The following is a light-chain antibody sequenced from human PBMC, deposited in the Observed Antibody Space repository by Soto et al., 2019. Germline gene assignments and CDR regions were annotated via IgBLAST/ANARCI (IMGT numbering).Light chain of an antibody. CDR1: SSDVGGYNY. CDR2: DVS. J-gene: IGLJ1*01. Sequence: QSVLTQPASVSGSPGQSITISCTGTSSDVGGYNYVSWYQQHPGKAPRLMLYDVSKRPSGVSNRFSGSKSGNTASLTISGLQAEDEADYYCCSNAFPLYVFVGGTKVTV. V-gene: IGLV2-14*01. CDR3: CSNAFPLYV.